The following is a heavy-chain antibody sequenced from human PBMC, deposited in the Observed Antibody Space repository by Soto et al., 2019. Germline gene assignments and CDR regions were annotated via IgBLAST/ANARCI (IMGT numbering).Heavy chain of an antibody. CDR3: ARIADCSTTSCSFPSWFHVRGYYYYYGLDV. J-gene: IGHJ6*02. CDR1: AYTFTSYG. V-gene: IGHV1-18*04. Sequence: QVQLVQSGAEVKKPGASVKVTCKASAYTFTSYGITWVRQAPGQGLEWVGWISAYNGNSNYAQKYEGRVTMTTDTSTSTAYMELSSLRSDDTAVYYCARIADCSTTSCSFPSWFHVRGYYYYYGLDVWGQGTTVTVSS. CDR2: ISAYNGNS. D-gene: IGHD2-2*01.